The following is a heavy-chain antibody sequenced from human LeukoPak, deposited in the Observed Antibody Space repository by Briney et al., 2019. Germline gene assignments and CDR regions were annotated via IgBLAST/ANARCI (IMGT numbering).Heavy chain of an antibody. J-gene: IGHJ5*02. CDR2: INPNSGGT. V-gene: IGHV1-2*02. CDR3: ARGEVVPAASYNWFDP. D-gene: IGHD2-2*01. Sequence: ASVKVSCKASGYTFTGYYMHWVRQAPGQGLEWMGWINPNSGGTNYAQKFQGRVTMPRDTSISTAYMELSRLRSDDTAVYYCARGEVVPAASYNWFDPWGQGTLVTVSS. CDR1: GYTFTGYY.